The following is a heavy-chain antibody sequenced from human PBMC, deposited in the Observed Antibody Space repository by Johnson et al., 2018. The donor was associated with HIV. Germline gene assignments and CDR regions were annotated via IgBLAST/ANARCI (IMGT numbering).Heavy chain of an antibody. Sequence: VQLVESGGGVVQPGRSLRLSCAASGFTLSSYTLHWVRQAPGKGLEYVSAISSNGGSTYYANSVKGRFTISRDNSKNTLYLQMGSLRAEDMAVYYCAREASGSLDAFDIWGQGTMVTVSS. J-gene: IGHJ3*02. CDR3: AREASGSLDAFDI. V-gene: IGHV3-64*01. D-gene: IGHD1-26*01. CDR1: GFTLSSYT. CDR2: ISSNGGST.